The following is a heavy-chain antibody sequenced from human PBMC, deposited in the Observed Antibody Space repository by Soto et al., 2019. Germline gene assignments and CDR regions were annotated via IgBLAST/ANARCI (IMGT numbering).Heavy chain of an antibody. CDR1: GGSISSGDYY. CDR2: IYYSGST. Sequence: SETLSLTCTVSGGSISSGDYYWSWIRQPPGKGLEWIGYIYYSGSTNYNPSLKSRVTISVDTSKNQFSLKLSSVTAADTAVYCCASVLGDCSSTSCRNWFDPCGEGTLVTVSS. V-gene: IGHV4-30-4*01. CDR3: ASVLGDCSSTSCRNWFDP. J-gene: IGHJ5*02. D-gene: IGHD2-2*01.